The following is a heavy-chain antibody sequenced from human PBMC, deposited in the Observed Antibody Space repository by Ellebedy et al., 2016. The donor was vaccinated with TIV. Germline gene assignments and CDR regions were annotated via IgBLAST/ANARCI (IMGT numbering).Heavy chain of an antibody. CDR3: ASQKAGGHYYFDS. D-gene: IGHD3-10*01. CDR2: TDPTGADI. Sequence: GESLKISCEGSGYNFTSYWIGWVRQMPGKGLEWMGVTDPTGADIRYIPSFQGQVTISADRSISTAYLQWSGLKASDSAIYFCASQKAGGHYYFDSWGQGTLVTVSS. V-gene: IGHV5-51*01. J-gene: IGHJ4*02. CDR1: GYNFTSYW.